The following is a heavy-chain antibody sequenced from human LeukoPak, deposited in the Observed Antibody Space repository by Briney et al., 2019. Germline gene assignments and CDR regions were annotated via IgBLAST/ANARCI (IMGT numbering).Heavy chain of an antibody. CDR3: ARGGRRYSGFRGWHQRYYFDY. CDR2: INHSGST. Sequence: PSETLSLTCAVYGGSFSGYYWSWIRQPPGKGLEWIGEINHSGSTNYNPSLKSRVTISVDTSKNQFSLKLSSVTAADTAVYYCARGGRRYSGFRGWHQRYYFDYWGQGTLVTVSS. D-gene: IGHD5-12*01. CDR1: GGSFSGYY. J-gene: IGHJ4*02. V-gene: IGHV4-34*01.